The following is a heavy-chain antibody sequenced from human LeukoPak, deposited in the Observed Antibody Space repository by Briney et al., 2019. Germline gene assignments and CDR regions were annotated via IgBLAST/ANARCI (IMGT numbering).Heavy chain of an antibody. J-gene: IGHJ3*02. CDR3: ASGGSYNAFDI. Sequence: SSETLSLTXAXYXXSXSGYYWSWIRQPPGKGLEWIGEINHSGSTNYNPSLKSRVTISVDTSKNQFSLKLSSVTAADTAVYYCASGGSYNAFDIWGQGTMVTVSS. CDR1: XXSXSGYY. CDR2: INHSGST. D-gene: IGHD1-26*01. V-gene: IGHV4-34*01.